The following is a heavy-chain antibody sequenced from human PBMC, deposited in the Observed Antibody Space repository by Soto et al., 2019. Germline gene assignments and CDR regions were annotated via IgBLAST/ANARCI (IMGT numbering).Heavy chain of an antibody. D-gene: IGHD3-22*01. CDR2: ISAYNGNT. Sequence: ASVKVSCKASGYTFTSYGISWVRQAPGQGLEWMGWISAYNGNTNYAQKLQGRVTMTTDTSTSTAYMELRSLRSDDTAVYYCARVQYYYDSSGSPGVDPWGQGTLVAVSS. CDR3: ARVQYYYDSSGSPGVDP. V-gene: IGHV1-18*04. J-gene: IGHJ5*02. CDR1: GYTFTSYG.